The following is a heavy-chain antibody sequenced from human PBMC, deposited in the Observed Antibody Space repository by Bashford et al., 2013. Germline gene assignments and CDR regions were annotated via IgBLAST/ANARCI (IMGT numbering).Heavy chain of an antibody. V-gene: IGHV4-34*01. D-gene: IGHD5-18*01. CDR3: ARVEGGYAYY. CDR2: INHSGST. Sequence: LEWIGEINHSGSTNYNPSLKSRVTMSVDGSKNQFSLKLTSVTAADTAVYFCARVEGGYAYYWGQGTLVTVSS. J-gene: IGHJ4*02.